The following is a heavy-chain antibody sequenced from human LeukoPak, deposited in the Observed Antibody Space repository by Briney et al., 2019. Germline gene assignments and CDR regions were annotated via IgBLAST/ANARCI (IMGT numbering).Heavy chain of an antibody. CDR3: TTGGNIVATIAEFDY. V-gene: IGHV3-23*01. Sequence: GGSLRLSCAASGFTFSSYAVSWVRQAPGVGLEWVSTISGRGGSTFYADSAKGRFTISRDNSKNTLYLQMNSLKTEDTAVYYCTTGGNIVATIAEFDYWGQGTLVTVSS. CDR1: GFTFSSYA. J-gene: IGHJ4*02. CDR2: ISGRGGST. D-gene: IGHD5-12*01.